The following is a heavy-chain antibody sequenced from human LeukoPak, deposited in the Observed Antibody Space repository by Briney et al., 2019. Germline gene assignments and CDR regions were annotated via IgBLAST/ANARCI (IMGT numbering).Heavy chain of an antibody. CDR3: ARIAGQDYAFDY. Sequence: SVKVSCKASGVTFSRYAITWVRQAPGQGLEWTGGIIPIFGTANYAQKFQGRVTISADESTTTAYMELSSLRSEDTAVYYCARIAGQDYAFDYWGQGTLVTVSS. CDR1: GVTFSRYA. D-gene: IGHD4/OR15-4a*01. J-gene: IGHJ4*02. CDR2: IIPIFGTA. V-gene: IGHV1-69*13.